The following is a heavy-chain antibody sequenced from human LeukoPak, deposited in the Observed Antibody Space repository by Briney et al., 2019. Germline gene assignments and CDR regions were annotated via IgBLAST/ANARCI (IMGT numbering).Heavy chain of an antibody. D-gene: IGHD5-12*01. V-gene: IGHV1-69*06. J-gene: IGHJ6*04. Sequence: GASVNLCCKPLEGTYSSYATIWGRQSPGHGLGWRGGIIPIFGTANYAQKFQGRVTITADKCTSTAYMELSSLRSEDTAVYYCARESGGSGYDDMVWDVWGKGTTVTVSS. CDR1: EGTYSSYA. CDR2: IIPIFGTA. CDR3: ARESGGSGYDDMVWDV.